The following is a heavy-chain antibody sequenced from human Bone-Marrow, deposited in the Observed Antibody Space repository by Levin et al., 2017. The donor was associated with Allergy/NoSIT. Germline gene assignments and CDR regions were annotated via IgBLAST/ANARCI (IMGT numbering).Heavy chain of an antibody. CDR1: GYTFTSYA. J-gene: IGHJ5*02. Sequence: ASVKVSCKASGYTFTSYAMHWVRQAPGQRLEWMGWINAGNGNTKYSQKFQGRVTITRDTSASTAYMELSSLRSEDTAVYYCAREGGLGYCSGGSCYGVKGFDPWGQGTLVTVSS. CDR3: AREGGLGYCSGGSCYGVKGFDP. D-gene: IGHD2-15*01. V-gene: IGHV1-3*01. CDR2: INAGNGNT.